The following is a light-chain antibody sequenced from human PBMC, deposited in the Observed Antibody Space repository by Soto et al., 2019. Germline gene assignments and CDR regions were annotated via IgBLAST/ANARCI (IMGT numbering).Light chain of an antibody. CDR1: QSVSSN. V-gene: IGKV3-15*01. Sequence: EIVMTQSPATLSVSPGERATLSCRASQSVSSNLAWYQQKPGQAPRLLIYGASTRAASIPAWFSGSGSGTAITLTISSLQSEDFAVYYCQQYNNWPRTFGQGTKVEIK. J-gene: IGKJ1*01. CDR3: QQYNNWPRT. CDR2: GAS.